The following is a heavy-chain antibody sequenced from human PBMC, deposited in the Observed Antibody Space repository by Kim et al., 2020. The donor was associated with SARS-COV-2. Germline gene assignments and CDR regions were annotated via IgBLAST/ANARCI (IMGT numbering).Heavy chain of an antibody. Sequence: GGSLRLSCAASGFTFSSYAMHWVRQAPGKGLEWVAVISYDGSNKYYADSVKGRFTISRDNSKNTLYLQMNSLRAEDTALYYCARTYSGSYFSWFDPWGQGTLVTVSS. CDR1: GFTFSSYA. CDR2: ISYDGSNK. D-gene: IGHD1-26*01. CDR3: ARTYSGSYFSWFDP. V-gene: IGHV3-30*04. J-gene: IGHJ5*02.